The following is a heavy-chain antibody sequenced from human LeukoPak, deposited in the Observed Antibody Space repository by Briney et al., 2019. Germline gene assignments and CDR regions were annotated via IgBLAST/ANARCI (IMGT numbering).Heavy chain of an antibody. CDR1: GGTFSSYA. J-gene: IGHJ4*02. CDR2: IIPILGIA. CDR3: ARVNYDSSGYPYFDY. D-gene: IGHD3-22*01. V-gene: IGHV1-69*04. Sequence: GASVKVSCKASGGTFSSYAISWVRQAPGQGLEWMGRIIPILGIANYAQKFQGRVTITADKSTSTAYMELSSLRSEDTAVYYCARVNYDSSGYPYFDYWGQGTLVTVSS.